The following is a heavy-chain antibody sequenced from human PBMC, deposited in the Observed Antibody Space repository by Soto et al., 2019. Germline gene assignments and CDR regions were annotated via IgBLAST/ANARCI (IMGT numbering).Heavy chain of an antibody. V-gene: IGHV1-2*02. Sequence: ASVKVSCKASGYTFTGYYMHWVRQAPGQGLEWMGWINPNSGGTNYAQKFQGRVTMTRDTSISTAYMELSRLRSDDTAVYYCARDQPVTAVIYYYYYRMDVWGQGTTVTVSS. D-gene: IGHD2-2*01. CDR3: ARDQPVTAVIYYYYYRMDV. CDR1: GYTFTGYY. J-gene: IGHJ6*02. CDR2: INPNSGGT.